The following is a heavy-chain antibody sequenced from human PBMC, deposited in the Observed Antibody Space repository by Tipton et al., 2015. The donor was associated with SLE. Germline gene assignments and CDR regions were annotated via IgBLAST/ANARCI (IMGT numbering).Heavy chain of an antibody. V-gene: IGHV4-30-4*01. J-gene: IGHJ4*02. CDR2: IYYSGST. CDR1: RGSISSGDYY. D-gene: IGHD3-10*01. Sequence: TLSLTCTVSRGSISSGDYYWSWIRQPPGKGLEWIGYIYYSGSTYYNPSLKSLVTISVDTSKNQFSLKLSSVTAADTAVYYCARESPVFPSDYWGQGTLVTVSS. CDR3: ARESPVFPSDY.